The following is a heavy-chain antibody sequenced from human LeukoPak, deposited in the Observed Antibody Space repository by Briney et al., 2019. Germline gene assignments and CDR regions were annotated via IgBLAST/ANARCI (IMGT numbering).Heavy chain of an antibody. V-gene: IGHV1-2*02. CDR3: ARSRLRITMIVSDY. CDR1: GYTFTGYY. J-gene: IGHJ4*02. Sequence: ASVKVSCKASGYTFTGYYMHWVRQDPGQGLEWMGWINPNSGGTNYAQKFQGRVTMTRDTSISTAYMELSRLRSDDTAVYYCARSRLRITMIVSDYWGQGTLVTVSS. CDR2: INPNSGGT. D-gene: IGHD3-22*01.